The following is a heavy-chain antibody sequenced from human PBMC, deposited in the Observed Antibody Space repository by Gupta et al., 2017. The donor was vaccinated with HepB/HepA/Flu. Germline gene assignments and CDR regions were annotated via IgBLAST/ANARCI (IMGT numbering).Heavy chain of an antibody. V-gene: IGHV4-30-2*01. CDR2: RYHSGST. CDR3: ARDRTSGGDYGMDV. CDR1: GGSINSGGYS. Sequence: QLQLQESGSGLVKPSQTLSLTCAVYGGSINSGGYSWSWIRQPPGKGLEWIGYRYHSGSTYYNPSLKSRVTISIDRSKNQFSLNLSSVTAAETAMYYCARDRTSGGDYGMDVWGQGTTVTVSS. D-gene: IGHD3-16*01. J-gene: IGHJ6*02.